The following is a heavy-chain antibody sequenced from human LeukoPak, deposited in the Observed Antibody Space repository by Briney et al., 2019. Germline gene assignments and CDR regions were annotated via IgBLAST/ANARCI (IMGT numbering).Heavy chain of an antibody. V-gene: IGHV3-23*01. Sequence: GGSLRLSCAASGFTFSNYGMSWVRQAPGKGLEWVSAISGSGASTYYADSVKGRFSISRDNSKNTLYLQMNSLRAEDTAVYYCAKPPSMLIVVPLDFWGQGTLATVSS. D-gene: IGHD3-22*01. CDR1: GFTFSNYG. CDR2: ISGSGAST. J-gene: IGHJ4*02. CDR3: AKPPSMLIVVPLDF.